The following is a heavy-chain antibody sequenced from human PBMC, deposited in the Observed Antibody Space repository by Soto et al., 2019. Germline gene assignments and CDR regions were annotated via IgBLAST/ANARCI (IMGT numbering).Heavy chain of an antibody. D-gene: IGHD1-1*01. CDR2: ISGDASST. CDR3: ARGIGYSAQDY. V-gene: IGHV3-74*01. J-gene: IGHJ4*02. Sequence: GGSLRLSCAASGFTFSDYWMHWVRQVPGKGLVWVSRISGDASSTSYADSVKGRFTISRDNAKNTLYVQMNSLRAEDTAVYYCARGIGYSAQDYWGQGTPVTVSS. CDR1: GFTFSDYW.